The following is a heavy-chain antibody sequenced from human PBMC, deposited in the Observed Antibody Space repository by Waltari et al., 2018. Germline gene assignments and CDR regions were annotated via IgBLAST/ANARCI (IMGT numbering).Heavy chain of an antibody. Sequence: VQLVESGGGLVQPGGSLRLSCAASGFTFSSYSMNWVRQAPGKGLEWIGSIYHSGSTYYNPSLKSRVTISVDTSKNQFSLKLSSVTAADTAVYYCARGVIAAAVDYWGQGTLVTVSS. CDR1: GFTFSSYS. V-gene: IGHV4-38-2*01. CDR2: IYHSGST. CDR3: ARGVIAAAVDY. J-gene: IGHJ4*02. D-gene: IGHD6-13*01.